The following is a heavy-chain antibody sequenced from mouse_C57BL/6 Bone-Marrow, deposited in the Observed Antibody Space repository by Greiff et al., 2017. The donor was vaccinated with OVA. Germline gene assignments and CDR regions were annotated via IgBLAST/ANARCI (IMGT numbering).Heavy chain of an antibody. D-gene: IGHD4-1*01. V-gene: IGHV5-4*03. Sequence: EVKLVESGGGLVKPGGSLKLSCAASGFTFSSYAMSWVRQTPEKRLEWVATISDGGSYTYYPDNVQGRFIISRDNDKNNLYLQMSQLKSENTARYYCARALTGTFYIEYWGQGTTLTVSS. CDR1: GFTFSSYA. J-gene: IGHJ2*01. CDR3: ARALTGTFYIEY. CDR2: ISDGGSYT.